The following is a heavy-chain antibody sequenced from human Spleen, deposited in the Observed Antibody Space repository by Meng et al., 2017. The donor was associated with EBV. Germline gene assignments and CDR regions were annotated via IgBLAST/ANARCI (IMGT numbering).Heavy chain of an antibody. D-gene: IGHD3-9*01. J-gene: IGHJ4*02. CDR2: ISADNRHT. CDR1: GYTFTNYG. Sequence: QPDQSGAEVKKPGGAVKVSCKASGYTFTNYGFSWVRQAPGQGLEWMGWISADNRHTNYAQNLQGRVTMTTDTSTSTAYMEMRSLRSDDTAMYYCARDSDVLRYFVPFDYWGQGTLVTVSS. V-gene: IGHV1-18*01. CDR3: ARDSDVLRYFVPFDY.